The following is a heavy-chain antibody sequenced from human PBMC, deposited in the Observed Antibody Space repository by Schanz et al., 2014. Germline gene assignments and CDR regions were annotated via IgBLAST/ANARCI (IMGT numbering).Heavy chain of an antibody. V-gene: IGHV3-23*04. D-gene: IGHD1-1*01. J-gene: IGHJ4*02. CDR3: ARAHGNNWYGKGLDY. CDR2: LSGSGGST. Sequence: VQLVESGGGVVQPGGSLRLSCAASGFTFSSYAMSWVRQAPGKGLEWVSALSGSGGSTYYADSVKGRFTVSRDSGQNSLYLQMNSLRADDTAVYFCARAHGNNWYGKGLDYWGQGTQVTVSS. CDR1: GFTFSSYA.